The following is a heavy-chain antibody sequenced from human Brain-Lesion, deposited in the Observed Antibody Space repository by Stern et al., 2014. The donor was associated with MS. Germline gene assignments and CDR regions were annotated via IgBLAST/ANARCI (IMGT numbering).Heavy chain of an antibody. Sequence: VQLVESGPGLVKPSGTLSLTCAVSGGSISSSNWWSWVRQSPGKGLEWIGESDHSGSTIYNPSLKSRVPVSVKQPKKRFSLNLSSVTAADTAVYFCARFPASRPHVFDSWGQGTLVTVSS. CDR3: ARFPASRPHVFDS. CDR1: GGSISSSNW. CDR2: SDHSGST. V-gene: IGHV4-4*02. J-gene: IGHJ4*02. D-gene: IGHD6-13*01.